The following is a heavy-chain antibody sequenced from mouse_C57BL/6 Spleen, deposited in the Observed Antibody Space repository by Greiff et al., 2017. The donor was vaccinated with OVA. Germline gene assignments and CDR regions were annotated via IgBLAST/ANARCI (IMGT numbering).Heavy chain of an antibody. V-gene: IGHV1-61*01. CDR3: ARRQLRPYYFDY. Sequence: QVQLQQPGAELVRPGSSVKLSCKASGYTFTSYWMDWVKQRPGQGLEWIGNIYPSDSETHYNQKFKDKATLTVDKSSSTAYMQLSSLTSEDSAVYYCARRQLRPYYFDYWGQGTTLTVSS. CDR1: GYTFTSYW. D-gene: IGHD3-2*02. J-gene: IGHJ2*01. CDR2: IYPSDSET.